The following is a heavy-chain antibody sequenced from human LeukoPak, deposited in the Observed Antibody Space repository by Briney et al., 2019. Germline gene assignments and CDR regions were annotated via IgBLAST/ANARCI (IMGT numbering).Heavy chain of an antibody. J-gene: IGHJ4*02. V-gene: IGHV4-34*01. CDR3: ASSSLFYSSPGNFDY. Sequence: PSETLSLTCAVYGGSFSGYYWSWIRQPPGKGLEWIGEINHSGSTNYNPSLKSRVTISVDTSKNQFSLKLSSVTAADTAVYYCASSSLFYSSPGNFDYRGQGTLVTVSS. D-gene: IGHD6-13*01. CDR1: GGSFSGYY. CDR2: INHSGST.